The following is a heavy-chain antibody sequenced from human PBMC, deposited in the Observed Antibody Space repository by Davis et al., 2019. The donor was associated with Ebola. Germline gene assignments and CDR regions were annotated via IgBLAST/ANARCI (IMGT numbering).Heavy chain of an antibody. CDR3: DDGSGS. CDR2: IYYSENT. D-gene: IGHD3-22*01. CDR1: GGSISSYY. Sequence: GSLRLSCTVSGGSISSYYWSWIRQPPGKGLEWIGYIYYSENTYYNPSLKSRVAISVDTSKNQISLKLNSVTAADTAVYYCDDGSGSWGQGTLVTVSS. J-gene: IGHJ4*02. V-gene: IGHV4-59*04.